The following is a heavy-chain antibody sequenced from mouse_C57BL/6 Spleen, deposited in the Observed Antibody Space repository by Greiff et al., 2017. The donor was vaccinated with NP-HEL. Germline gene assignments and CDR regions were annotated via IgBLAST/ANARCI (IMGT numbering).Heavy chain of an antibody. Sequence: EVMLVESEGGLVQPGSSMKLSCTASGFTFSDYYMAWVRQVPEKGLEWVANINYDGISTYYLDSLKSRFIISGDNAKNILYLQMSSLKSEDTATYYCARDPGTRNFDYWGQGTTLTVSS. D-gene: IGHD4-1*01. CDR1: GFTFSDYY. CDR3: ARDPGTRNFDY. V-gene: IGHV5-16*01. CDR2: INYDGIST. J-gene: IGHJ2*01.